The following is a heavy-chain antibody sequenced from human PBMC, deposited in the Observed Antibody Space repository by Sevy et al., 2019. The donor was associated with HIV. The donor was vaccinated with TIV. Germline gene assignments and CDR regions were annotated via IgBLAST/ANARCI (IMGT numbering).Heavy chain of an antibody. D-gene: IGHD5-18*01. CDR1: GYTFTDYF. J-gene: IGHJ4*02. CDR3: ASPGGYRYGSLLDN. Sequence: ASVKVSCKASGYTFTDYFMHWVRQAPGQGLEWMGWINPNSGDKKYAQTFQGRVTVTRDTSIRTAYMELSSLRFDDTAVYYCASPGGYRYGSLLDNWGQGTLVTVSS. CDR2: INPNSGDK. V-gene: IGHV1-2*02.